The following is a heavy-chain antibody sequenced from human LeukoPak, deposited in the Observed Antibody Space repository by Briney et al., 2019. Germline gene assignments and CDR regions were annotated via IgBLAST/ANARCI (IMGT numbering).Heavy chain of an antibody. J-gene: IGHJ5*02. D-gene: IGHD6-6*01. CDR3: AWRIAVRQWGYWFDP. Sequence: ETPFITCAVYGGSISGYYWSWIRQPPGKGLEWIGEINHSGSTNYNPSLKSRVTISVDTSKNQFSLKLSSVTAAATAVYYCAWRIAVRQWGYWFDPWGEGTV. V-gene: IGHV4-34*01. CDR1: GGSISGYY. CDR2: INHSGST.